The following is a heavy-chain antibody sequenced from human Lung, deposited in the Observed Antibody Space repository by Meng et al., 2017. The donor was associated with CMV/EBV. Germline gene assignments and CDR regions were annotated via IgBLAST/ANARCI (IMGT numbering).Heavy chain of an antibody. J-gene: IGHJ4*02. V-gene: IGHV1-18*01. CDR3: ARVEVGITSGDY. CDR1: GYTFTNYG. CDR2: INAYNGDT. D-gene: IGHD1-26*01. Sequence: VPLVQIGGEVKKTGASVKVSCKASGYTFTNYGITWVRQAPGQGLEWMGWINAYNGDTNYAQTLQGRVTMTTDTSTSTAYMELRSLRSDDTAVYYCARVEVGITSGDYWGQGTLVTVSS.